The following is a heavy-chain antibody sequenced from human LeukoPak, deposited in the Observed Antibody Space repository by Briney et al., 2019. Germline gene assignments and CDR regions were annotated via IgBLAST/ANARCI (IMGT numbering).Heavy chain of an antibody. D-gene: IGHD5-12*01. CDR2: ISGSDSSS. J-gene: IGHJ4*02. CDR1: GFTFSTYA. CDR3: AKFSGYYYFDY. V-gene: IGHV3-23*01. Sequence: LSGGSLRLSCAASGFTFSTYATSWVRQAPGRGLEWVSSISGSDSSSYYAGSVKGRFTISRDNSKNTLYLQMSSLRAEDTAVYYCAKFSGYYYFDYWGQGTLVTVSS.